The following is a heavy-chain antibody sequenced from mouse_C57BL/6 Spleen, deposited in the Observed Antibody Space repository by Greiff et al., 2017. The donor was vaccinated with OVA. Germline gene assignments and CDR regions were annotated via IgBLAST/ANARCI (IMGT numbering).Heavy chain of an antibody. V-gene: IGHV3-6*01. Sequence: EVQLQESGPGLVKPSQSLSLTCSVTGYSITSGYYWNWIRQFPGNKLEWMGYISYDGSNNSNPSLKNRISITRDTSKNQFFLKLNSVTTEDTATYYCARQGVGFDYWGQGTTLTVSS. CDR3: ARQGVGFDY. D-gene: IGHD1-1*01. CDR2: ISYDGSN. J-gene: IGHJ2*01. CDR1: GYSITSGYY.